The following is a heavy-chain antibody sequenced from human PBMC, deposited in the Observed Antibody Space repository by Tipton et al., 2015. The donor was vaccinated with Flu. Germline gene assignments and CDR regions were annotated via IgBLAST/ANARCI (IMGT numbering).Heavy chain of an antibody. V-gene: IGHV4-39*01. D-gene: IGHD3-10*02. CDR2: IYPSGIS. J-gene: IGHJ4*02. Sequence: GLVKPSEALSLTCTVSGGSISSSSYYWGWIRQPPGKGLEWIGSIYPSGISYHNPSLKSRVTMSLVTSKSQFSLKLRSVTAADTAVYYCARLSYYDVDLKNFYFDYWGQGALVTVSS. CDR1: GGSISSSSYY. CDR3: ARLSYYDVDLKNFYFDY.